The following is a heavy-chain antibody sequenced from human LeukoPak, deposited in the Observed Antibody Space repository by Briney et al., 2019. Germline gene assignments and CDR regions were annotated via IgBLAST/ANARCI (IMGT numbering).Heavy chain of an antibody. V-gene: IGHV4-59*11. CDR1: GGSISGHY. Sequence: PSETLSLTCSLSGGSISGHYWTWIRQPPGKGLEWIGQIHYSGRPDYNPSLKSRITLSVDTSKNQISLKLSSVTAADTAVYYCARFGVDYDMDVWGQGTTVTVSS. J-gene: IGHJ6*02. CDR3: ARFGVDYDMDV. D-gene: IGHD3-3*01. CDR2: IHYSGRP.